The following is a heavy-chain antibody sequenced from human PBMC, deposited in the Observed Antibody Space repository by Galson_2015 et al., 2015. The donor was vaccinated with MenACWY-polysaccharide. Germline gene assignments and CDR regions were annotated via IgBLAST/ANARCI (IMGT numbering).Heavy chain of an antibody. Sequence: SLRLSCAASGFTFSSYWMHWVRHAPGKGLVWVSRINSDGSSTGYADSVKGRFTISRDNAKDTLYLQMNSLRAEDTAVYYCAGNPILGYLDLSGRCTLVTVSS. J-gene: IGHJ2*01. CDR1: GFTFSSYW. D-gene: IGHD2-21*01. CDR3: AGNPILGYLDL. CDR2: INSDGSST. V-gene: IGHV3-74*01.